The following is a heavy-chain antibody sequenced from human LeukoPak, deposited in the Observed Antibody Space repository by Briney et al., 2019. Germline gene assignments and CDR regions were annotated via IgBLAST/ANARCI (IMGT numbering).Heavy chain of an antibody. CDR2: ISYDGTYT. CDR1: GFTFSTYA. V-gene: IGHV3-30*04. Sequence: PGTSLRLSCAASGFTFSTYAMDWVRQAPGRGLEWVGDISYDGTYTSYTGSVRGRFTISRDNSKNTLYLQMNSLRAEDTAVYYCATESSLSNWGLGTLVTVSS. J-gene: IGHJ4*02. D-gene: IGHD6-6*01. CDR3: ATESSLSN.